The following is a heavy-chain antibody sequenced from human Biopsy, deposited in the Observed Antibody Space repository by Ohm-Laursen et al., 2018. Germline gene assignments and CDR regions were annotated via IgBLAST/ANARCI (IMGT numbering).Heavy chain of an antibody. CDR2: VHYRGAP. Sequence: PPGTLSLTCLVSDGSINSNDYYWGWIRQAPGKGLEWLGGVHYRGAPYYNPPLTSRTTISVDTAKNQFFLKLRSGTAADTAVYYCARPLRGGEYEGFDLWGPGTMVSVSP. V-gene: IGHV4-39*01. J-gene: IGHJ3*01. D-gene: IGHD4-17*01. CDR1: DGSINSNDYY. CDR3: ARPLRGGEYEGFDL.